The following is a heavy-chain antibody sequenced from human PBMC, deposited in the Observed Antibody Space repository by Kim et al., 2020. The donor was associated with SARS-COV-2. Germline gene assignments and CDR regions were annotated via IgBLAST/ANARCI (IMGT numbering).Heavy chain of an antibody. V-gene: IGHV1-18*01. Sequence: ASVKVSCKASGYTFSSYVISWVRQAPGQGLEWMGWISAYSGNTKYAQNLQGRVTMTTDTSTSPAYMELRSLRSDDTAVYYCAGSGGGDGPLYYFDYWGQ. J-gene: IGHJ4*02. CDR1: GYTFSSYV. D-gene: IGHD3-16*01. CDR3: AGSGGGDGPLYYFDY. CDR2: ISAYSGNT.